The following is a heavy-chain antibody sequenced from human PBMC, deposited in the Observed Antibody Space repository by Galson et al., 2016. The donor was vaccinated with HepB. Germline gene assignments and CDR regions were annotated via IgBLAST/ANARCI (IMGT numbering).Heavy chain of an antibody. J-gene: IGHJ4*01. Sequence: ETLSLTCTVSGGSISTGGYYWSWIRQHPGKGLEWIGYIYDSGSTNYNPSLKSRLSISIDTSKNQFSLKLTSVAAADTAVYYCARLPRLWDGYFDYWGHGTLVTVSS. V-gene: IGHV4-61*08. D-gene: IGHD1-26*01. CDR3: ARLPRLWDGYFDY. CDR1: GGSISTGGYY. CDR2: IYDSGST.